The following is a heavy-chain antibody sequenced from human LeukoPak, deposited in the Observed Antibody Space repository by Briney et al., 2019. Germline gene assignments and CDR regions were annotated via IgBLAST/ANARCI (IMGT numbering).Heavy chain of an antibody. D-gene: IGHD3-3*01. Sequence: SETLSPTCTVSAGSTSSGGSYWSWIRQPPVKGLEWIGYIYHSGSTYYNPSLKSRVTISVDRSKNQFSLKLSSVTAADTAVYYCARDLNRGEVVEGITIFGRGAFDIWGQGTMVTVSS. V-gene: IGHV4-30-2*01. CDR2: IYHSGST. CDR1: AGSTSSGGSY. CDR3: ARDLNRGEVVEGITIFGRGAFDI. J-gene: IGHJ3*02.